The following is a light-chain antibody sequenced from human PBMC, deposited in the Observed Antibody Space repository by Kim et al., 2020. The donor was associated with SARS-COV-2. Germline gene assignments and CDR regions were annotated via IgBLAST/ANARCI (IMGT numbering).Light chain of an antibody. J-gene: IGLJ2*01. CDR2: EVS. V-gene: IGLV2-8*01. Sequence: GRPVTLSCTGTNRDVGEYDYVSWYQQHPGKAPKLMIYEVSERPSGVPDRFSGSKSGYTASLTVSGLQAEDEADYYCSSYAGSNNWVFGGGTQLTVL. CDR1: NRDVGEYDY. CDR3: SSYAGSNNWV.